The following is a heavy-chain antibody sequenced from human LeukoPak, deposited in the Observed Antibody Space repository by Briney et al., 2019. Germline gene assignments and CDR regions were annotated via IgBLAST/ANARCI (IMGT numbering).Heavy chain of an antibody. CDR2: ISSGGDTK. CDR1: EFVFSDYY. Sequence: GGALRLSCAASEFVFSDYYMSWVSQAPGKGLEWVSYISSGGDTKYYADSVKGRFTISRDNAKNSLYLQMNNLRAEDTAVYYCAREMGGDYGSGTFFDLWGQGNMVTLSS. CDR3: AREMGGDYGSGTFFDL. V-gene: IGHV3-11*01. J-gene: IGHJ4*02. D-gene: IGHD3-10*01.